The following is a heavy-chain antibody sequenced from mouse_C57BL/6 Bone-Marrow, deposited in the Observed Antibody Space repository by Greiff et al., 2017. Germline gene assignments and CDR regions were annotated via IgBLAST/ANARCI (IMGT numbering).Heavy chain of an antibody. Sequence: VQLQHSGPELVKPGASVKISCKASGYAFSSSWMNWVKQRPGKGLEWIGRIYPGDGDTNYNGKFKGKATLTADKSSSTAYMQLSSLTSEDSAVYFCASRTGFDYFDYWGQGTTLTVSS. CDR2: IYPGDGDT. CDR1: GYAFSSSW. D-gene: IGHD4-1*01. V-gene: IGHV1-82*01. J-gene: IGHJ2*01. CDR3: ASRTGFDYFDY.